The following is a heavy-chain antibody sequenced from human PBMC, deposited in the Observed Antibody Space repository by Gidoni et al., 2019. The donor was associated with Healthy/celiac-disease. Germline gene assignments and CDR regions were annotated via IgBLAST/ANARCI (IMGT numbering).Heavy chain of an antibody. CDR3: ARSGYDFWSGYRSCLDY. J-gene: IGHJ4*02. Sequence: QVQLVESGGGVVKPGRPLRLSCAVSGFPSSRFCMPWVRQAPGKGLAWVAVIWYDGSNKYYADSVKGRFTISRDNSKNTLYLQMNSLRAEDTAVYYCARSGYDFWSGYRSCLDYWGQGTLVTVSS. CDR2: IWYDGSNK. V-gene: IGHV3-33*01. CDR1: GFPSSRFC. D-gene: IGHD3-3*01.